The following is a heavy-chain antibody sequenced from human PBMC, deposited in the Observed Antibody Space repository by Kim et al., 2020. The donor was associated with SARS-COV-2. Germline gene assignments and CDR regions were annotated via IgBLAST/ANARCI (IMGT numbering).Heavy chain of an antibody. CDR3: TTDTYYYDSSGYWVRDYFDY. CDR2: IKSKTDGGTT. Sequence: GGSLRLSCAASGFTFSNAWMSWVRQAPGKGLEWVGRIKSKTDGGTTDYAAPVKGRFTISRDDSKNTLYLQMNSLKTEDTAVYYCTTDTYYYDSSGYWVRDYFDYWGQGTLVTVSS. V-gene: IGHV3-15*01. J-gene: IGHJ4*02. D-gene: IGHD3-22*01. CDR1: GFTFSNAW.